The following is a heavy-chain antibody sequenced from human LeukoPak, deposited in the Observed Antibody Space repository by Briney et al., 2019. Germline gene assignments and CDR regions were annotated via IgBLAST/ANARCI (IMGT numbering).Heavy chain of an antibody. CDR2: IRQDGGET. J-gene: IGHJ1*01. D-gene: IGHD3-22*01. CDR3: ATYSSLNTREFQY. Sequence: GGSLRLSCEAAGLTFSRDWMGWVRQAPGKGLEWVANIRQDGGETYYGDSVKGRFIISRDNAKNSLFLQMNRLRAEDTAVYYCATYSSLNTREFQYWGQGTLVTVSP. V-gene: IGHV3-7*01. CDR1: GLTFSRDW.